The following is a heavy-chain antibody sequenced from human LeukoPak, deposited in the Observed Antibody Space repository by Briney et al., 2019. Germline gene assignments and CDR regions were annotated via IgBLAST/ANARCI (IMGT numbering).Heavy chain of an antibody. D-gene: IGHD5-12*01. V-gene: IGHV1-24*01. J-gene: IGHJ4*02. CDR3: ATEDAGYSGYDYLFDY. Sequence: ASVKVSCKVSGYTLTDLSMHWVRQAPGKGLEWMGGFDPEDGERIYAQKFQGRVTMTEDTSTGTAYMELSSLRSEDTAVYYCATEDAGYSGYDYLFDYWGQGTLVTVSS. CDR2: FDPEDGER. CDR1: GYTLTDLS.